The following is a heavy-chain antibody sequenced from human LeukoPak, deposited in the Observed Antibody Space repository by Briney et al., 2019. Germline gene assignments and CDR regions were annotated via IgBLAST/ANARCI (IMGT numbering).Heavy chain of an antibody. Sequence: SETLSLTGTVSGGSISSSSYYWAWIRQPPGKRLGWVGSIYYSGTTYYNPSLKSRVTISVDTSKNQFSLKLTSVTAADTAVYYCARGPGGSALFNWGQGTLVTVSS. CDR3: ARGPGGSALFN. D-gene: IGHD4-23*01. CDR2: IYYSGTT. J-gene: IGHJ4*02. CDR1: GGSISSSSYY. V-gene: IGHV4-39*07.